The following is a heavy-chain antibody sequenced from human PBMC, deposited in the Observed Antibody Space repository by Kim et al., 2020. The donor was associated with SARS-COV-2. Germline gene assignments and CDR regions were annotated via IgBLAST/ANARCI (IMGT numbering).Heavy chain of an antibody. CDR3: ARVSPGGSDAFDI. V-gene: IGHV3-30*04. CDR1: GFTFSSYA. CDR2: ISYDGSNK. D-gene: IGHD1-26*01. J-gene: IGHJ3*02. Sequence: GGSLRLSCAASGFTFSSYAMHWVRQAPGKGLEWVAVISYDGSNKYYADSVKGRFTISRDNSKNTLYLQMNSLRAEDTAVYYCARVSPGGSDAFDIWGQGTMVTVSS.